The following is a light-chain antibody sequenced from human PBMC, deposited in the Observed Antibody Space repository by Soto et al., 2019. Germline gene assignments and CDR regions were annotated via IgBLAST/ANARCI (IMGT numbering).Light chain of an antibody. CDR2: DAS. CDR1: HDISKS. Sequence: DLQVTQSPSSLSASVGDRVTITCQASHDISKSLNWYQQKPGKAPKLLIYDASNLETGVPSRFSGSGSGTDFTFTISSLQPEDIATYYCQQYDNLLLTFGGGTKVEIK. J-gene: IGKJ4*01. V-gene: IGKV1-33*01. CDR3: QQYDNLLLT.